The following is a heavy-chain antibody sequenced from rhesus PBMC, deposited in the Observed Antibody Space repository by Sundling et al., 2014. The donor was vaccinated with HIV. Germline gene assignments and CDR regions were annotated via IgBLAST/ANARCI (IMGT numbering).Heavy chain of an antibody. Sequence: QVQVQESGPGLVKPSETLSLTCTVSGASISSFWWSWIRQPPGKGLEWIGEIAIHSGTTNYNPSLKSRVTISTDTSNNQFSLNLNSVTAADTAVYYCAIRRAVVSSGGFDVWGPGVFVTVSS. D-gene: IGHD2-39*02. J-gene: IGHJ5-1*01. CDR3: AIRRAVVSSGGFDV. CDR2: IAIHSGTT. V-gene: IGHV4-80*01. CDR1: GASISSFW.